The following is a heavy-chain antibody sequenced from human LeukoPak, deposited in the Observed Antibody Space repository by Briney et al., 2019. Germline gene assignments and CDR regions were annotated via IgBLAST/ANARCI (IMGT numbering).Heavy chain of an antibody. CDR2: IYYSGNT. J-gene: IGHJ6*02. CDR3: ASDDYDILTGYYRSV. D-gene: IGHD3-9*01. CDR1: GGSISSYY. V-gene: IGHV4-59*01. Sequence: SETLSLTCTVSGGSISSYYWSWIRQPPGKGLEWIGYIYYSGNTNYNPSLKSRVTISVDTSKNQFSLKLSSVTAADTAVYYCASDDYDILTGYYRSVWGQGTTVTVSS.